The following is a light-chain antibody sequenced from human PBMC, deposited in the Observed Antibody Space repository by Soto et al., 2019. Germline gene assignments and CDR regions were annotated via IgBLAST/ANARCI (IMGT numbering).Light chain of an antibody. J-gene: IGKJ1*01. CDR2: GAS. CDR3: LQDINYPWT. Sequence: AIQMTQSPSSLSASAGDRVTISCRASQGIGNALGWYHQKPVKPPKVLIYGASNLQSGVPPRFSGSGSATDFTLAISSLQPEDSATYYCLQDINYPWTFGQGTKVDIK. V-gene: IGKV1-6*01. CDR1: QGIGNA.